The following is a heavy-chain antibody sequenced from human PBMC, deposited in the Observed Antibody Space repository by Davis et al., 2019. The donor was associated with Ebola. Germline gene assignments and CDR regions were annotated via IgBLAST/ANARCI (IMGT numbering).Heavy chain of an antibody. CDR2: INRDGSTT. Sequence: PGGSLRLSCAASGFTFSSYWMNWVRQAPGKGLVWVSCINRDGSTTTYADSVKGRFTISRDNAKNTLYLQMSNLRVEDTAVYYCATLPGYYWGQGTLVTVSS. CDR1: GFTFSSYW. D-gene: IGHD1-26*01. J-gene: IGHJ4*02. CDR3: ATLPGYY. V-gene: IGHV3-74*03.